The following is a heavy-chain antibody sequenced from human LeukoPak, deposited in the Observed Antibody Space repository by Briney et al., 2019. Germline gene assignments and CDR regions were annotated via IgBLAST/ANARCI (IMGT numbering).Heavy chain of an antibody. D-gene: IGHD2-2*01. J-gene: IGHJ4*02. CDR1: GFTFSSYA. CDR3: AKGGGIVVVPQANYFDY. Sequence: PGGSLRLSCAASGFTFSSYAMSWVRQAPGKGLEWVSAISGSGGSTYYADSVKGRFTISRDNSKNTLYLQMNSLRAEDTAVYYCAKGGGIVVVPQANYFDYWGQGTLVTVSS. V-gene: IGHV3-23*01. CDR2: ISGSGGST.